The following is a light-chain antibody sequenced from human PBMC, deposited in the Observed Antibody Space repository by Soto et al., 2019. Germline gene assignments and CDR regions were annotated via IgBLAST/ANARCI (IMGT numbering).Light chain of an antibody. CDR3: HHFGRSAIFT. CDR1: QTVNSDY. J-gene: IGKJ3*01. V-gene: IGKV3-20*01. Sequence: EIVLTQSPGTLSLSPGERATLSCRASQTVNSDYLAWYQQRPGQAPRLLIYGASIRAAGISDRFSGSGSGTDFTLSISRLEPEDFAVYHCHHFGRSAIFTFGPGTTVDIK. CDR2: GAS.